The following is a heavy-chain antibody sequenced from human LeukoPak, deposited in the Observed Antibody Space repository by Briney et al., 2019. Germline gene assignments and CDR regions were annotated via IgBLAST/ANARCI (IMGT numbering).Heavy chain of an antibody. D-gene: IGHD6-13*01. CDR3: ARLISTAGLSYFDL. Sequence: GESLKISCKASEYNFANYWIGWVRQMPGKGLEWMGLIYPGDSNTRFSPSFQGQVTLSADKSITTAYLQWSSLKASDTALYHCARLISTAGLSYFDLWGQGTLVTASS. V-gene: IGHV5-51*01. J-gene: IGHJ4*02. CDR2: IYPGDSNT. CDR1: EYNFANYW.